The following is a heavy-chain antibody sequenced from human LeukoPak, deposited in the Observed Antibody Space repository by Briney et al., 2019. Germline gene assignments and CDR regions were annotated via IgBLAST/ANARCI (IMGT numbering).Heavy chain of an antibody. J-gene: IGHJ6*02. CDR3: ARDDYDPYYYYGMDV. CDR1: GYTFTSYY. CDR2: INPSGGST. D-gene: IGHD4-17*01. Sequence: ASVKVSCRASGYTFTSYYMHWVRQAPGQGLEWMGIINPSGGSTSYAQKFQGGVTMTRDTSTSTVYMELSSLRSEDTAVYYCARDDYDPYYYYGMDVWGQGTTVTVSS. V-gene: IGHV1-46*01.